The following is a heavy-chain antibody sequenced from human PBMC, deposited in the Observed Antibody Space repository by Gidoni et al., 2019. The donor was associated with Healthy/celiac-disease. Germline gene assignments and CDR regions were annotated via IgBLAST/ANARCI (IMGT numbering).Heavy chain of an antibody. D-gene: IGHD1-26*01. CDR1: GGSISSSSYY. J-gene: IGHJ3*02. CDR3: ARAPLSGSYEGGAFDI. V-gene: IGHV4-39*01. CDR2: IYYRGRP. Sequence: QLQLQESGPGLVKPSETLSLTCTVSGGSISSSSYYLGWIRQPPGKGLEWIGSIYYRGRPYYNPSLKSRFTISVDMSKNQFSLKLSSVTAADTAVYYCARAPLSGSYEGGAFDIWGQGTMVTVSS.